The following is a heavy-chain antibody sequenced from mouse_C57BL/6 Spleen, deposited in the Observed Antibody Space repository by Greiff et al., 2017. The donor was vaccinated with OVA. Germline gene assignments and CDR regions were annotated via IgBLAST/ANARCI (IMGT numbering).Heavy chain of an antibody. J-gene: IGHJ4*01. V-gene: IGHV1-19*01. CDR1: GYTFTDYY. CDR3: ARVGNFAMDY. CDR2: INPYNGGT. Sequence: EVQLQQSGPVLVKPGASVKMSCKASGYTFTDYYMNWVKQSHGKSLEWIGVINPYNGGTSYNQKFKGKATLTVDKSSSTAYMELNSLTSEDSAVYYCARVGNFAMDYWGQGTSVTVSS.